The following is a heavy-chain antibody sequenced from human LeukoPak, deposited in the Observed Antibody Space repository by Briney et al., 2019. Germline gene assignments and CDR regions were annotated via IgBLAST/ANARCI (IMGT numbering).Heavy chain of an antibody. J-gene: IGHJ6*02. CDR2: IYYSGST. D-gene: IGHD3-9*01. CDR1: GGSISSYY. CDR3: ARRTKPGGYDILGYYAMDV. Sequence: PSETLSLTCTVSGGSISSYYWSWIRQPPGKGLEWIGYIYYSGSTNYNPSLKSRVTISVDTSKNQFSLKLSSVTAADTAVYYCARRTKPGGYDILGYYAMDVWGQGTTVTVSS. V-gene: IGHV4-59*01.